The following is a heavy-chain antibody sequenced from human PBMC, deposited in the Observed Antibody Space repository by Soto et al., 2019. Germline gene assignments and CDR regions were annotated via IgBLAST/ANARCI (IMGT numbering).Heavy chain of an antibody. V-gene: IGHV1-3*01. Sequence: QVHLVQSGAEVRKPGASVKVSCKASGYTFSSYAMHWVRQAPGQRLEWMGWINVGYGNTKSSQKFQDRVTISRDTSASTAYMELTSLRSEDTAVHYCARDTGDGTFDFWGQGTLVTVSS. D-gene: IGHD7-27*01. J-gene: IGHJ4*02. CDR2: INVGYGNT. CDR3: ARDTGDGTFDF. CDR1: GYTFSSYA.